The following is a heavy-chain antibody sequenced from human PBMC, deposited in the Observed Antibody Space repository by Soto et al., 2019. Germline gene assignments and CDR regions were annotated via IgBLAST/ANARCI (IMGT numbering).Heavy chain of an antibody. CDR2: ISPAGTNQ. CDR3: ARENSRISPRLFQH. J-gene: IGHJ1*01. Sequence: GGSLRLSCFASGVIFSDYAMHWARQAPGKGLEWVALISPAGTNQYYADSTKGRFTISRDNSKNTLYLQMNSLRPEDTGLYYCARENSRISPRLFQHWGHGTLVTVSS. D-gene: IGHD6-6*01. V-gene: IGHV3-30-3*01. CDR1: GVIFSDYA.